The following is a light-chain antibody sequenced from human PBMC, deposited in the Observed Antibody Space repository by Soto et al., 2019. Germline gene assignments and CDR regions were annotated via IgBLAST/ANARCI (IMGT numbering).Light chain of an antibody. CDR3: QQRSNWPL. Sequence: EIVLTQSPATLSLSPGERATLSCRARQSVRSYLAWYQQKPGQAPRLLIYDASNRATGIPARFSGSGSGTDFTLTISSLEPEDFAVYYCQQRSNWPLFGQGTRLEIK. CDR1: QSVRSY. CDR2: DAS. V-gene: IGKV3-11*01. J-gene: IGKJ5*01.